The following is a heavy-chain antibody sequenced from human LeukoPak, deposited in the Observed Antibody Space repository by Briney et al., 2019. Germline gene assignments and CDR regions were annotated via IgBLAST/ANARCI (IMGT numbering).Heavy chain of an antibody. Sequence: SETLSLTCTVSGGSISSYYWSWIRQPPGKGLEWIGYIYYSGSTNYNPSLKSRVTISVDTSKNQFSLKLSSVTAADTAVYYCAGSGGRYSPHDAFDIWGQGTMVTVSS. D-gene: IGHD3-9*01. V-gene: IGHV4-59*01. CDR2: IYYSGST. CDR3: AGSGGRYSPHDAFDI. J-gene: IGHJ3*02. CDR1: GGSISSYY.